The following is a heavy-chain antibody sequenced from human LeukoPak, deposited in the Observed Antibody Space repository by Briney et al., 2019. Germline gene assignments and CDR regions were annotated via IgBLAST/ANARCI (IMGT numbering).Heavy chain of an antibody. CDR1: GFTFDDYA. D-gene: IGHD5-18*01. Sequence: PGGSLRLSCAASGFTFDDYAMHWVRQAPGKGLEWVSLISWDGGSTYYADSVKGRFTISRDNSKNSLYLQMNSLRAEDTAVYYCARGRGYSYGNFFDYWGQGTLVTVSS. V-gene: IGHV3-43D*03. CDR2: ISWDGGST. J-gene: IGHJ4*02. CDR3: ARGRGYSYGNFFDY.